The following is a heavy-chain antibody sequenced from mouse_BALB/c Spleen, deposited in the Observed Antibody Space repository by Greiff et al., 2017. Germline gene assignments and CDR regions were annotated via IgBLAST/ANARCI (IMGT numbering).Heavy chain of an antibody. J-gene: IGHJ3*01. CDR3: ARSGGYDVAY. D-gene: IGHD2-2*01. CDR2: INPGSGGT. Sequence: VKLQESGAELVRPGTSVKVSCKASGYAFTNYLIEWVKQRPGQGLEWIGVINPGSGGTNYNEKFKGKATLTADKSSSTAYMQLSSLTSDDSAVYFCARSGGYDVAYWGQGTLVTVSA. CDR1: GYAFTNYL. V-gene: IGHV1-54*01.